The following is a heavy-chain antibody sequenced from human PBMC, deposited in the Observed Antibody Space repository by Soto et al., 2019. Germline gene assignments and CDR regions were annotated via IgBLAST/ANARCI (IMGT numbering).Heavy chain of an antibody. CDR1: GGSISSSSYY. V-gene: IGHV4-39*01. CDR3: VCGVPPYLLYFDY. D-gene: IGHD3-10*01. CDR2: IYYSGST. Sequence: SETLSLTCTVSGGSISSSSYYWGWIRQPPGKGLEWIGSIYYSGSTYYNPSLKSRVTISVDKSKNQFSLKLSSVTAADTAVYYCVCGVPPYLLYFDYWGQGTLVTVSS. J-gene: IGHJ4*02.